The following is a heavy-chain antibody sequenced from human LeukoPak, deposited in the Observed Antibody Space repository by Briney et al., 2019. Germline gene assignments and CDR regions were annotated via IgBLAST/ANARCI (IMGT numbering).Heavy chain of an antibody. V-gene: IGHV3-23*01. J-gene: IGHJ3*02. CDR2: ISGSGGST. Sequence: GGSLRLSCAASGFTFSSYAMSWVRQAPGKGLEWVSAISGSGGSTYYADSVKGRFTISRDNSKNTLYLQMNSLRAEDTAVYYCAKDGKVGVIVIGTFDIWGQGTMVTVSS. CDR1: GFTFSSYA. D-gene: IGHD3-16*02. CDR3: AKDGKVGVIVIGTFDI.